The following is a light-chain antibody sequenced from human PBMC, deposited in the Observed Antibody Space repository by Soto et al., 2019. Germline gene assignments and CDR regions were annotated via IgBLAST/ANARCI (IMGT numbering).Light chain of an antibody. V-gene: IGLV2-8*01. J-gene: IGLJ3*02. CDR2: QVT. CDR1: SSDVGGYDL. Sequence: QSALTQPASVSGSPGQSITISCTGTSSDVGGYDLVSWYQQHPGKAPKLIIYQVTKRPSGVPYRFSGSKSGNTASLTVSGLQAEDEADYYCSSYVVSYNWVFGGGTKLTVL. CDR3: SSYVVSYNWV.